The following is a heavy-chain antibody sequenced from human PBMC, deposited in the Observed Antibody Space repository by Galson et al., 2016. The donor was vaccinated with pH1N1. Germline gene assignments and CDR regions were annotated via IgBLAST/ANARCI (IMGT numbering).Heavy chain of an antibody. Sequence: SLRLSCAASGFTFSDYYMSWIRQAPGKGLEWLSYISSSGNTIYYADSVKGRFTISRDNARNSLYLQMNSLRAEDTALYYCAGYCSGGSCSGSYYYLDTWGQGTLVTVSP. CDR2: ISSSGNTI. J-gene: IGHJ5*02. V-gene: IGHV3-11*01. D-gene: IGHD2-15*01. CDR3: AGYCSGGSCSGSYYYLDT. CDR1: GFTFSDYY.